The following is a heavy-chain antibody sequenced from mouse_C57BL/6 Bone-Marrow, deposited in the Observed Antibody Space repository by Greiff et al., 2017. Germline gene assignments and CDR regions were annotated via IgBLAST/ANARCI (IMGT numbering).Heavy chain of an antibody. D-gene: IGHD1-1*01. CDR3: ARGSRLDY. CDR2: IYPGSGNT. J-gene: IGHJ2*01. V-gene: IGHV1-76*01. Sequence: VQLQQSGAELVRPGASVKLSCKASGYTFTDYYINWVKQRPGQGLEWIARIYPGSGNTYYNEKFKGKATLTAEKSSSTAYMQLSRLTYEDAAVYFCARGSRLDYWGEGTTLTVSS. CDR1: GYTFTDYY.